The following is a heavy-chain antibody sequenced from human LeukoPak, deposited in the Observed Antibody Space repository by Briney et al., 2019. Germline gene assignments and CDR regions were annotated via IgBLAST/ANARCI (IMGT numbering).Heavy chain of an antibody. CDR1: GGSFSGYY. V-gene: IGHV4-34*01. J-gene: IGHJ3*02. CDR3: ARGIVGATRNDAFDI. Sequence: SETLSLTCAVYGGSFSGYYWSRIRQPPGKGLEWIGEINHSGSTNYNPSLKSRVTISVDTSKNQSSLKLSSVTAADTAVYYCARGIVGATRNDAFDIWGQGTMVTVSS. CDR2: INHSGST. D-gene: IGHD1-26*01.